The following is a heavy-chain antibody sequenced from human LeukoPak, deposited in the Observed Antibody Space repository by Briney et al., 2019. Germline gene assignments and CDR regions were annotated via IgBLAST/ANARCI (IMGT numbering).Heavy chain of an antibody. Sequence: RTGGSLRLSCAASGFTFSSYEMNWVRQAPGKGLXXXXYISSGGSTIYYADSVKGRFTISRDNAKNSLYLQMNSLRAEDTAVYYCARETVAGTFYYGMDVWGQGTTVTVSS. D-gene: IGHD6-19*01. CDR3: ARETVAGTFYYGMDV. CDR2: ISSGGSTI. CDR1: GFTFSSYE. J-gene: IGHJ6*02. V-gene: IGHV3-48*03.